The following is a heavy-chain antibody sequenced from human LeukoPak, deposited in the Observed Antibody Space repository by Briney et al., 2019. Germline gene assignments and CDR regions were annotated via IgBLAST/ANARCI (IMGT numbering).Heavy chain of an antibody. D-gene: IGHD3-16*01. V-gene: IGHV3-69-1*01. J-gene: IGHJ4*02. Sequence: PGGSLRLSCAVSGFTVSDYYMPWVRQAPGKGLEWISYIRSSGDTFYADSVKGRFTISRDDAKGSLYLQMNSLRAEDTAVYFCARSPGGRRLEYWGQGTLVTVSS. CDR3: ARSPGGRRLEY. CDR1: GFTVSDYY. CDR2: IRSSGDT.